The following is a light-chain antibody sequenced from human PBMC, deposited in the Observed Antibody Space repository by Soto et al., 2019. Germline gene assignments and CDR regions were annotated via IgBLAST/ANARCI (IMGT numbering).Light chain of an antibody. CDR3: LVWYDGGRPV. J-gene: IGLJ1*01. Sequence: QAVVTQEPSLTVSPGGTVTLTWASSTGTVTSSHYPYWLQQKPGQAPRTLIYDTNKQHSWTFARFSGSLLGGKAALTLSGAQPEDEAEYYCLVWYDGGRPVFGTGTKLTVL. V-gene: IGLV7-46*01. CDR2: DTN. CDR1: TGTVTSSHY.